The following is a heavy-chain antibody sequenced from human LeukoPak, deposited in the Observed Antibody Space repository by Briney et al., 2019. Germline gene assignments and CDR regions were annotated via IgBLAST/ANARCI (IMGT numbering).Heavy chain of an antibody. CDR2: IKSKTDGGTT. V-gene: IGHV3-15*01. CDR1: GFTFSSYA. CDR3: TTRIVGATGPVQGLLDY. D-gene: IGHD1-26*01. J-gene: IGHJ4*02. Sequence: GGSLRLSCAASGFTFSSYAMSWVRQAPGKGLEWVGRIKSKTDGGTTDYAAPVKGRFTISRDDSKNTLYLQMNSLKTEDTAVYYCTTRIVGATGPVQGLLDYWGQGTLVTVSS.